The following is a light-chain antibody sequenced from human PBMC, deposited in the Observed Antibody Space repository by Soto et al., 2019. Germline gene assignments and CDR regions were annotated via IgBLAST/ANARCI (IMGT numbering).Light chain of an antibody. CDR2: DAS. J-gene: IGKJ1*01. Sequence: AIQLTQSPSSLSASVRDRVTITCRASQAISRALAWYQQKPGKVPKLLIFDASSLQSGVPSRFSGSGSGTDFTLTISGLQPEDFAIYYCQQYGSSQTFGQGTKVEIK. V-gene: IGKV1-13*02. CDR1: QAISRA. CDR3: QQYGSSQT.